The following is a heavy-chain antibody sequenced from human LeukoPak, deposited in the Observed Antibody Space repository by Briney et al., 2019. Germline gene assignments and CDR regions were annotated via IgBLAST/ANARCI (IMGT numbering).Heavy chain of an antibody. V-gene: IGHV3-9*01. J-gene: IGHJ6*02. D-gene: IGHD1-26*01. CDR2: ISWNSGST. CDR1: GFTFDDYA. Sequence: GRSLRLSCAASGFTFDDYAMHWVRQAPGKGLEWVSGISWNSGSTGHADSVKGRFTISRDNAKNSLYLQMNSLRTEDTALYYCAKDIRGSYYPYYGMDVWGQGTTVTVSS. CDR3: AKDIRGSYYPYYGMDV.